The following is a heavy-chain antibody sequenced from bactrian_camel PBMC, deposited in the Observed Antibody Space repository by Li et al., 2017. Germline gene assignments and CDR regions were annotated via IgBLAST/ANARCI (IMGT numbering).Heavy chain of an antibody. CDR2: IDSDGKR. V-gene: IGHV3S6*01. D-gene: IGHD7*01. Sequence: QVQLVESGGGLVQPGGSLRLSCAASGFTVSSACMGWFRQAPGKEREGVAGIDSDGKRSYGDSVEGRFTISRDNAKATLYLQMNDLKPEDSDMYYCAVAWFCRTSLPDLGEYMDYWGKGTQVTVS. J-gene: IGHJ7*01. CDR1: GFTVSSAC.